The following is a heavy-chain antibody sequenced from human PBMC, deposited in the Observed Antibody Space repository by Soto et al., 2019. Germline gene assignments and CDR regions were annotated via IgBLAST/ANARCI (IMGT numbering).Heavy chain of an antibody. J-gene: IGHJ4*02. D-gene: IGHD6-13*01. CDR3: ARHRYSSSSPVDF. Sequence: SETLSLTCTVSGGSVSSSRYYWGWIRQPPGKGLEWIGSVYYSGITYYIPSLKSRVTISVDTSKNQFSLELSSVTAADTAVYYCARHRYSSSSPVDFWGQGTLVTVSS. V-gene: IGHV4-39*01. CDR2: VYYSGIT. CDR1: GGSVSSSRYY.